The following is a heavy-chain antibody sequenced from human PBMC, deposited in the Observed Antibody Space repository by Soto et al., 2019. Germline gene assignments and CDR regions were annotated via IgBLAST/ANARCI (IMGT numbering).Heavy chain of an antibody. CDR1: GFSLSLYS. CDR2: ITSSSSYI. Sequence: GFLRLSCAAAGFSLSLYSMIWVRQAPGKGLEWVASITSSSSYIYYEDSLKGRFTISRDNAKNSLFLQLDSLRAEDTAVYFCVRARSTDSRPDYWGQGTLVTVSS. J-gene: IGHJ4*02. D-gene: IGHD3-22*01. CDR3: VRARSTDSRPDY. V-gene: IGHV3-21*01.